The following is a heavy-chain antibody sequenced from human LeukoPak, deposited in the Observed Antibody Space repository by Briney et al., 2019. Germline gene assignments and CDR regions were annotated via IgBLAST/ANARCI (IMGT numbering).Heavy chain of an antibody. J-gene: IGHJ6*02. CDR3: ARSSGSYDGYYGVEV. V-gene: IGHV3-9*01. CDR1: EFTFDDYV. CDR2: VSWTSGSI. D-gene: IGHD6-19*01. Sequence: GGSLRLSCAVSEFTFDDYVIHCVRQGPGRGVEWVAAVSWTSGSIAYADSVKGRFNIFRDNAQSSLYLQMNSLRAEDTAFYYCARSSGSYDGYYGVEVWGQGTTVIVSS.